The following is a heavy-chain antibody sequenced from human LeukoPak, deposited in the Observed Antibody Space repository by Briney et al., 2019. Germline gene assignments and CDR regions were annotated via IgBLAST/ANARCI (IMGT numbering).Heavy chain of an antibody. J-gene: IGHJ4*02. CDR3: ARDLYLYVDTATDFDY. CDR2: ISSSSSYI. D-gene: IGHD5-18*01. Sequence: GGSLRLSRAASGFTFSSYSMNWVRQAPGKGLEWVSSISSSSSYIYYADSVKGRFTISRDNAKNSLYLQMNSLRAEDTAVYYCARDLYLYVDTATDFDYWGQGTLVTVSS. V-gene: IGHV3-21*01. CDR1: GFTFSSYS.